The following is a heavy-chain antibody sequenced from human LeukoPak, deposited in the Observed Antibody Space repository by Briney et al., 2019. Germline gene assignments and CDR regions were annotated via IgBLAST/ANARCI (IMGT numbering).Heavy chain of an antibody. Sequence: GASVKVSCKASGYTFSDQYIHWVRQAPGQGLEWMGWINPNSGGTNYAQKFQGRVTMTRDTSISTAYMELSRLRSDDTAVYYCARDRVVVPAAFDYWGQGTLVTVSS. CDR3: ARDRVVVPAAFDY. V-gene: IGHV1-2*02. D-gene: IGHD2-2*01. J-gene: IGHJ4*02. CDR1: GYTFSDQY. CDR2: INPNSGGT.